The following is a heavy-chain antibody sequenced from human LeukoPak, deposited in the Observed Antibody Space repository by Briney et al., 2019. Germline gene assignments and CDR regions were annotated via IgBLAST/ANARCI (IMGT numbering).Heavy chain of an antibody. D-gene: IGHD6-13*01. CDR2: ISYDGSNK. CDR3: AKDQLIAAAGNHYFDY. V-gene: IGHV3-30*18. J-gene: IGHJ4*02. Sequence: PGRSLRLSCTASGFTFRTYGMHWVRQAPGKGLEWVAVISYDGSNKYYADSVKGRFTISRDNSKNTLYLQMNSLRAEDTAVYYCAKDQLIAAAGNHYFDYWGQGTLVTVSS. CDR1: GFTFRTYG.